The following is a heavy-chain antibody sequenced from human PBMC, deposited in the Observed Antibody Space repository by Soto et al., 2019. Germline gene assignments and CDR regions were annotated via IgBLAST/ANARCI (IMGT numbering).Heavy chain of an antibody. CDR2: INPSGGST. D-gene: IGHD6-19*01. CDR3: ARDWDSSGWPEV. V-gene: IGHV1-46*03. Sequence: ASVKVSSKASGYTFTSYYMHWVRHSPGQGLEWMGIINPSGGSTSYAQKFQGRVTMTRDTSTSTVYMELSSLRSEDTAVYYCARDWDSSGWPEVWGQGTLVTVSS. J-gene: IGHJ4*02. CDR1: GYTFTSYY.